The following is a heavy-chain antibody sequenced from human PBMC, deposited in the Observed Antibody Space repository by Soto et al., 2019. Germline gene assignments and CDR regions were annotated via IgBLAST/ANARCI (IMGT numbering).Heavy chain of an antibody. V-gene: IGHV3-7*01. D-gene: IGHD3-10*01. CDR2: IKQDGSEK. CDR3: VTGLLWFGELASDAFDI. CDR1: GFTFSSYW. Sequence: EVQLVESGGGLVQPGGSLRLSCAASGFTFSSYWMSWVRQAPGKGLEWVANIKQDGSEKYYVDSVKGRFTISRDNAKNSLYLQMNSLRAEDTAVYYCVTGLLWFGELASDAFDIWGQGTMVTVSS. J-gene: IGHJ3*02.